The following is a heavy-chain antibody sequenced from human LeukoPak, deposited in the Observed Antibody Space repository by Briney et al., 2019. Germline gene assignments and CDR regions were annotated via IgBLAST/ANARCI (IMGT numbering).Heavy chain of an antibody. J-gene: IGHJ6*03. D-gene: IGHD2-2*01. V-gene: IGHV3-30-3*01. CDR3: ARNFRVPAAIYYYYMDV. CDR1: GFTFSSYA. Sequence: GGSLRLSCAASGFTFSSYAMHWVRQAPGKGLEWVAVISYDGSNKYYADSVKGRFTISRDNSKNTLYLQMNSLRAEDTAVYYCARNFRVPAAIYYYYMDVWGKGTTVTVSS. CDR2: ISYDGSNK.